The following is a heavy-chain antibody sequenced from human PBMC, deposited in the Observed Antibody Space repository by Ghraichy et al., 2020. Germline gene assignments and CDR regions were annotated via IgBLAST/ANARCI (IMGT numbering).Heavy chain of an antibody. J-gene: IGHJ4*02. Sequence: GESLNISCTASGFTFDDSGMHWVRQASGKGLEWLGRIRGRTNNYATTYAASVRGRFTFSRDDSENTAYLQMNSLKAEDTAVYYYTRSWDGSVWDPDFDSWGQGTLVTVSS. V-gene: IGHV3-73*01. CDR1: GFTFDDSG. CDR2: IRGRTNNYAT. CDR3: TRSWDGSVWDPDFDS. D-gene: IGHD6-19*01.